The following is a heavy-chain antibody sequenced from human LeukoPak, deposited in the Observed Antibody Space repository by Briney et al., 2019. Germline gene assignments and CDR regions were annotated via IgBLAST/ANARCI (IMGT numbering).Heavy chain of an antibody. Sequence: SETLSLTCTVSGGSISSYYWSWIRRPAGKGLEWIGRIYTSGSTNYNPSLRSRVAISVDKSKNQFSLKLSSVTAADTAVYYCARDYSNYVVWFDPWGQGTLVTVSS. CDR2: IYTSGST. J-gene: IGHJ5*02. D-gene: IGHD4-11*01. CDR3: ARDYSNYVVWFDP. CDR1: GGSISSYY. V-gene: IGHV4-4*07.